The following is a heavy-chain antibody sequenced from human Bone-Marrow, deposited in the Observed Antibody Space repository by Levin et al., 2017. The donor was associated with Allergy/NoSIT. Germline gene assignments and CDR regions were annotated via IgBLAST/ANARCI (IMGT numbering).Heavy chain of an antibody. CDR2: ISYDGSNK. V-gene: IGHV3-30*04. CDR3: ARDDSGCSGGSCVLGGMDV. Sequence: GGSLRLSCAASGFTFSSYAMHWVRQAPGKGLEWVAVISYDGSNKYYADSVKGRFTISRDNSKNTLYLQMNSLRAEDTAVYYCARDDSGCSGGSCVLGGMDVWGQGTTVTVSS. J-gene: IGHJ6*02. D-gene: IGHD2-15*01. CDR1: GFTFSSYA.